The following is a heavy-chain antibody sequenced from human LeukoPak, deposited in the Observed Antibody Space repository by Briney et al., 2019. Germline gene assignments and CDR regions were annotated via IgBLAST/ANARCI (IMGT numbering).Heavy chain of an antibody. J-gene: IGHJ2*01. CDR2: IYHSGST. D-gene: IGHD3-9*01. CDR1: GGSISSGGYP. Sequence: SQTLSLTCAVSGGSISSGGYPWSWIRQPPGKGLEWIGYIYHSGSTYYNPSLKSRVTISVDRSKNQFSLKLSSVTAADTAVYYCARGRRGLVYFDLWGRGTLVTVSS. CDR3: ARGRRGLVYFDL. V-gene: IGHV4-30-2*01.